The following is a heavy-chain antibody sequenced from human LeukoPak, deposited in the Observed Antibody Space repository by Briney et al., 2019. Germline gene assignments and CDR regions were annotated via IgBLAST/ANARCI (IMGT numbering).Heavy chain of an antibody. V-gene: IGHV4-34*01. CDR2: INHSGST. CDR1: GGSFSGYY. D-gene: IGHD1-20*01. J-gene: IGHJ4*02. CDR3: ARLHRPGITGTDY. Sequence: SETLSLTCAVYGGSFSGYYWSWIRQPPGKGLEWIGEINHSGSTNYNPSLKSRVTISVDTSKNQFSLKLSSVTAADTAVYYCARLHRPGITGTDYWGQGTLVTVSS.